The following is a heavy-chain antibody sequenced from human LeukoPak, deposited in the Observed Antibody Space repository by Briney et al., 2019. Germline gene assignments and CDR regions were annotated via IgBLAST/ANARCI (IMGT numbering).Heavy chain of an antibody. CDR1: GGSISSNNYY. D-gene: IGHD3-22*01. CDR3: AGGGYYYDSSGYFPSMDV. CDR2: IYYSGST. Sequence: SETLSLTCNVSGGSISSNNYYWGWIRQPPGKGLEWIGSIYYSGSTYYNPSLKSRVSISVDTSKNQFSLKLSSVTAADTAVYYCAGGGYYYDSSGYFPSMDVWGKGTTVTVSS. J-gene: IGHJ6*03. V-gene: IGHV4-39*07.